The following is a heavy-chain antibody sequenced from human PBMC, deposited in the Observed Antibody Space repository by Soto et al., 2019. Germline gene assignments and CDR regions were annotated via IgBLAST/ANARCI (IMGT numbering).Heavy chain of an antibody. D-gene: IGHD6-13*01. J-gene: IGHJ3*02. Sequence: GGSLRLSCAASGFTFSSYGMHWVRQAPGKGLEWVAVIWYDGSNKYYADSVKGRFTISRDNSKNTLYLQMNSLRAEDTAVYYCARSQDLFINSSWNDAFDIWGQGTMVTVSS. CDR2: IWYDGSNK. CDR3: ARSQDLFINSSWNDAFDI. V-gene: IGHV3-33*01. CDR1: GFTFSSYG.